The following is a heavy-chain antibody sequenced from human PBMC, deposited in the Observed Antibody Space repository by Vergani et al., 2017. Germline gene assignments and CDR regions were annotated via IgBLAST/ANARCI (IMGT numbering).Heavy chain of an antibody. V-gene: IGHV3-21*01. CDR3: ARDSDDYVWGSYGMNAFDI. D-gene: IGHD3-16*01. CDR1: GFTFSSYS. Sequence: EVQLVESGGGLVKPGGSLRLSCAASGFTFSSYSMNWVRQAPGKGLEWVSSISSSSSYIYYADSVKGRFTISRDNAKNSLYLQMNSLRAEDTAVYYCARDSDDYVWGSYGMNAFDIWGQGTMVTVSS. J-gene: IGHJ3*02. CDR2: ISSSSSYI.